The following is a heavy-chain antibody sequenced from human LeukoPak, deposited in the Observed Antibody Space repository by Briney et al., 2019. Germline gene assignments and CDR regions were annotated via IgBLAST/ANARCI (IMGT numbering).Heavy chain of an antibody. CDR1: GYTFTSYG. D-gene: IGHD6-19*01. CDR3: ARQWLALYYSDY. J-gene: IGHJ4*02. V-gene: IGHV1-3*01. CDR2: INAGNGNA. Sequence: ASVKVSCKASGYTFTSYGISWVRQAPGQRLEWMGWINAGNGNAKYSQKFQGRVTITRDTSASTAYMELSSLRSEDTAVYYCARQWLALYYSDYWGQGTLVTVSS.